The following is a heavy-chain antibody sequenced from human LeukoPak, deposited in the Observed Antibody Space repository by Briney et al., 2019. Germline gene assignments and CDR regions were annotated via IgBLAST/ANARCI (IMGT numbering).Heavy chain of an antibody. V-gene: IGHV3-30*03. CDR3: ARPRAGYYYDSSGYYFVY. CDR1: GFTFSSYG. Sequence: GRSLRLSCAASGFTFSSYGMHWVRQAPGKGLEWVAVISYDGSNKYYADSVKGRFTISRDNSKNTLYLQMNSLRAEDTAVYYCARPRAGYYYDSSGYYFVYWGQGTLVTVSS. D-gene: IGHD3-22*01. CDR2: ISYDGSNK. J-gene: IGHJ4*02.